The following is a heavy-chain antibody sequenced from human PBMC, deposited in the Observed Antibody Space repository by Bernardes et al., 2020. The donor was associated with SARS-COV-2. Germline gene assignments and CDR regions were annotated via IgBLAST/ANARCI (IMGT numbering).Heavy chain of an antibody. Sequence: GGSLRLSCAASGFILSGSALHWVRQASGQGLEWVGRIRGKANSDATAYGASVKGRFSISRDDSDNTAYLHMNSLKAEDTAVYFCTNGLDNWGQGTLVTVSS. CDR2: IRGKANSDAT. CDR3: TNGLDN. J-gene: IGHJ4*02. V-gene: IGHV3-73*01. CDR1: GFILSGSA.